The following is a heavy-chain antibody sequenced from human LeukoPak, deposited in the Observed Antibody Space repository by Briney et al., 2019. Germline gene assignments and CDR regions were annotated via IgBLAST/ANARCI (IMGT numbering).Heavy chain of an antibody. V-gene: IGHV3-30*18. CDR3: AKDRRGSGWSRVFYYYYGMDV. J-gene: IGHJ6*02. Sequence: GGSLRLSCAASGFTFSSYAMSWVRQAPGKGLGWVAVISYDGSNKYYADSVKGRFTISRDNSKNTLYLQMNSLRAEDTAVYYCAKDRRGSGWSRVFYYYYGMDVWGQGITVTVSS. CDR2: ISYDGSNK. CDR1: GFTFSSYA. D-gene: IGHD6-19*01.